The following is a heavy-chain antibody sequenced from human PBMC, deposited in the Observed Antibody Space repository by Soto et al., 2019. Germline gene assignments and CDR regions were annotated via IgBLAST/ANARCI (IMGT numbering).Heavy chain of an antibody. CDR1: GCSISSYY. Sequence: XETLSLTFTVAGCSISSYYWSWIRQPPGKGLEWIGYIYYSGSTNYNPSLKSRVTISVDTSKNQFSLKLSSVTAADTAVYYCASSLFWYYDSSGEKDNAFDIWGQGTMVTVS. J-gene: IGHJ3*02. CDR3: ASSLFWYYDSSGEKDNAFDI. CDR2: IYYSGST. V-gene: IGHV4-59*01. D-gene: IGHD3-22*01.